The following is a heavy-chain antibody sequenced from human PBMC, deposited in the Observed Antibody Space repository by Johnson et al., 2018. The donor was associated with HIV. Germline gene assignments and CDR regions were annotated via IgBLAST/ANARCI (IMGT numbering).Heavy chain of an antibody. CDR3: ARFGDMATSFHGFDI. Sequence: MQLVESGGGVVQPGRSLRLSCAASGFTFSNYAMHWVRQATGKGLEWVSGIGTAGDTYYPDSVKDRFTISRDNAKNSLHLQMNSLRAEDTAVYYCARFGDMATSFHGFDIWGQGTMVTVSS. D-gene: IGHD5-24*01. V-gene: IGHV3-13*01. J-gene: IGHJ3*02. CDR1: GFTFSNYA. CDR2: IGTAGDT.